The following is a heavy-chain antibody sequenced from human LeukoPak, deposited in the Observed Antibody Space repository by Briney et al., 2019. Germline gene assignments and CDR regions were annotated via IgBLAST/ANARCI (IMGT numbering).Heavy chain of an antibody. D-gene: IGHD3-10*01. Sequence: GGSLRLSCAASGFTLNNYDINWVRQAPGKGPEWVSFISRSSSYIFYADSVKGRFTTSRDNAKNSLYLQMNSLRAEDTAVYYCARTYASGSRRYWYFDLWGRGTLVTV. CDR1: GFTLNNYD. J-gene: IGHJ2*01. V-gene: IGHV3-21*01. CDR3: ARTYASGSRRYWYFDL. CDR2: ISRSSSYI.